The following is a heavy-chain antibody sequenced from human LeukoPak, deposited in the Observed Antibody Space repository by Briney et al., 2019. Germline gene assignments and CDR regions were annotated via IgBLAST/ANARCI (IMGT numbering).Heavy chain of an antibody. V-gene: IGHV4-34*01. J-gene: IGHJ3*02. CDR1: GGSFSGYY. CDR2: INHSGST. D-gene: IGHD2-15*01. Sequence: SETLSLTCAVYGGSFSGYYWSWISQPPGKGLEWIGEINHSGSTNYNPSLKSRVTISVDTSKNQFSLKLSSVTAADTAVYYCAGQYSSGGSCYLLDDAFDTWGQGTMVTVSS. CDR3: AGQYSSGGSCYLLDDAFDT.